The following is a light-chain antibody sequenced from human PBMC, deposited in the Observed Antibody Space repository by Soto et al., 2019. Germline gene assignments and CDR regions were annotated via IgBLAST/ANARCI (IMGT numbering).Light chain of an antibody. CDR2: DTF. CDR1: QSVSNY. V-gene: IGKV3-11*01. J-gene: IGKJ4*01. CDR3: QHRANVVS. Sequence: EIVLTQSPATLSLSPGDRATLSCRASQSVSNYLAWYQQQPRQVPTLLIYDTFHRAPGIPVRFSGSWFGTVFTLTINSLESDDFAVYYWQHRANVVSFGGGTKMEIK.